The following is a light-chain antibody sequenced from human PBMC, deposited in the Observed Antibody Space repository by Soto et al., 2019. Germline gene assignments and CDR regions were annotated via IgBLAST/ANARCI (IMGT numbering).Light chain of an antibody. CDR2: GAS. J-gene: IGKJ2*01. CDR1: QSVTSNY. CDR3: QQCGSSPPMYT. V-gene: IGKV3-20*01. Sequence: EIVLTQSPGTLSLSPGERATLSCRASQSVTSNYLSWYQQKPGQAPRLLIYGASSRATGIPDRFSGSGSGTDFTLIISRLEPEDFAVYYCQQCGSSPPMYTFGQGTKLEIK.